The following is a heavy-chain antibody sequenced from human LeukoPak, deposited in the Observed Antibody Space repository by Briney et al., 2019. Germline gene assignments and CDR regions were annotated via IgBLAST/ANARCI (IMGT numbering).Heavy chain of an antibody. J-gene: IGHJ4*02. D-gene: IGHD7-27*01. CDR2: INPSGGST. Sequence: GASVKVSCKASGYTFTSYYMHWVRQAPGQGLEWMGIINPSGGSTSYAQKFQGRVTMTRDTSTSTVYMELSSLRSEDTAVCYCARDLYSPNWDMGAGEYYFDYWGQGTLVTVSS. CDR3: ARDLYSPNWDMGAGEYYFDY. CDR1: GYTFTSYY. V-gene: IGHV1-46*01.